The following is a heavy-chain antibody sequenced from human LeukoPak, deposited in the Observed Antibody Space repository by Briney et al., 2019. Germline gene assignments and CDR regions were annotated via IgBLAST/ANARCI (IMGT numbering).Heavy chain of an antibody. CDR3: AREYYGSGSYVIDY. V-gene: IGHV4-59*01. D-gene: IGHD3-10*01. CDR2: IYYSGST. J-gene: IGHJ4*02. CDR1: GGSISSYY. Sequence: SHTLSLICTLSGGSISSYYWSWIRQPPGGGLEWNRYIYYSGSTNYKPSLKSRFTISADTSKNQLYLKLSSVTAADTAVYYCAREYYGSGSYVIDYWGQGTLVTVSS.